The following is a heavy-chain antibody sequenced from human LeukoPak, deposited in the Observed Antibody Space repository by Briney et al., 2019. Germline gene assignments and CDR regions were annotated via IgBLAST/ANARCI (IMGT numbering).Heavy chain of an antibody. J-gene: IGHJ5*02. CDR2: ISYDGSNK. Sequence: GGSLRLSCAASGFTFSSYGMHWVRQAPGKGLEWVAVISYDGSNKYYADSVKGRFTISRDNSKNTLYLQMNSLRAEDTAVYYCAKARFGGFINTGSNPGGKETLVPFP. CDR1: GFTFSSYG. CDR3: AKARFGGFINTGSNP. V-gene: IGHV3-30*18. D-gene: IGHD3-16*01.